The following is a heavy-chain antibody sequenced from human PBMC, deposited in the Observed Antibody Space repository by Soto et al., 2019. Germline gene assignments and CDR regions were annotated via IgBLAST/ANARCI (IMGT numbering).Heavy chain of an antibody. D-gene: IGHD2-2*01. CDR1: GYTFTSYG. Sequence: QVQLVQSGAEVKKPGASVKVSCKASGYTFTSYGISWVRQAPGQGLEWMGWISAYNGNTNYAQKPQGRVTMTTETSTSTAYMELRSLRSDDTAVYYCARVRGDIVVVPAATPYYYYGMDVWGQGTTVTVSS. V-gene: IGHV1-18*01. J-gene: IGHJ6*02. CDR2: ISAYNGNT. CDR3: ARVRGDIVVVPAATPYYYYGMDV.